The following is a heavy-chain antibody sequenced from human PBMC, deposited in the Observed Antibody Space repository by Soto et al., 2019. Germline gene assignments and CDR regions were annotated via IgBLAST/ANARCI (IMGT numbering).Heavy chain of an antibody. CDR3: ARVGGGSRYSRAFDI. D-gene: IGHD2-15*01. Sequence: GGSLRLSCAASGFTFSSYSMNWVRQAPGKGLEWVSSISSSSSYIYYADSVKGRFTISRDNAKNSLYLQMNSLRAEDTAVYYCARVGGGSRYSRAFDIWGQGTMVTVSS. J-gene: IGHJ3*02. CDR1: GFTFSSYS. CDR2: ISSSSSYI. V-gene: IGHV3-21*01.